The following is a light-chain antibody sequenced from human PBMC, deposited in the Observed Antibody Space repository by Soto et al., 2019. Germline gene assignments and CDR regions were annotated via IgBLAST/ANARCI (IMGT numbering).Light chain of an antibody. CDR1: RSVSSY. V-gene: IGKV3-11*01. CDR2: DAS. Sequence: EIVLTQSPATLSLSPGERATLSCRASRSVSSYLAWSQQKPGQAPRLLISDASNRAPGIPARFSGSGSGTDFSLPISSLEPEYFAINYCQQQTQWPSATFGQGTRLEIK. CDR3: QQQTQWPSAT. J-gene: IGKJ5*01.